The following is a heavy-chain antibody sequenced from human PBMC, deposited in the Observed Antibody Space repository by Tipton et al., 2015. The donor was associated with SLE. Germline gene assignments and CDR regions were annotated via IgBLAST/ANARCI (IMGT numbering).Heavy chain of an antibody. V-gene: IGHV4-38-2*02. CDR3: AREAVDKDGALDI. D-gene: IGHD5-24*01. Sequence: TLSLTCTVSGYSISSGYYWGWIRQSPGKGLEWIGTIYHSGSTWYNPSLKSRVTISLDTSKNQVSLRLTSLTAADTAVYYCAREAVDKDGALDIWGQGTTVIVSS. J-gene: IGHJ3*02. CDR1: GYSISSGYY. CDR2: IYHSGST.